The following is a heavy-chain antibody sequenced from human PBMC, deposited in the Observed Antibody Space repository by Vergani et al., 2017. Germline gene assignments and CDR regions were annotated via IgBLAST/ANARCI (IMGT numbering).Heavy chain of an antibody. V-gene: IGHV3-74*01. CDR1: GFTFSSYW. J-gene: IGHJ3*02. CDR3: ARSRRGYSYGYDAFDI. Sequence: EVQLVESGGGLVQPGGSLRLSCAASGFTFSSYWMHWVRQAPGKGLVWVSRINSDGSSTSYADSVKGRFTISRDNGKNTLYLQMNSLRAEDTAVYYCARSRRGYSYGYDAFDIWGQGTMVTVSS. D-gene: IGHD5-18*01. CDR2: INSDGSST.